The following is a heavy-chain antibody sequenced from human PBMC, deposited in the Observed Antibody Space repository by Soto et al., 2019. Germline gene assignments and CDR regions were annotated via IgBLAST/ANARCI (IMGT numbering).Heavy chain of an antibody. CDR3: ASHGITGTWVYYYGMDV. CDR2: IIPIFGTA. J-gene: IGHJ6*02. CDR1: GGTFSSYA. V-gene: IGHV1-69*05. D-gene: IGHD1-7*01. Sequence: QVQLVQSGAEVKKPGSSVKVSCKASGGTFSSYAISWVRQAPGQGLEWMGGIIPIFGTANYAQKFQGRVTXTXYEPTSTAYMELSSLRSEDTAVYYCASHGITGTWVYYYGMDVWGQGTTVTVSS.